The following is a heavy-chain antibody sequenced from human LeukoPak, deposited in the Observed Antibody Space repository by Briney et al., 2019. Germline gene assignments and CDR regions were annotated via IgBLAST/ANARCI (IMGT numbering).Heavy chain of an antibody. CDR1: GGSISSYY. CDR3: ARATRAARHFDY. CDR2: INRSGST. J-gene: IGHJ4*02. D-gene: IGHD6-6*01. V-gene: IGHV4-59*12. Sequence: SETLSLTCTVSGGSISSYYWSWIRQPPGKGLEWIGEINRSGSTNYNPSLKSRVTISVDTSKNQFSLKLSSVTAADTAVYYCARATRAARHFDYWGQGTLVTVSS.